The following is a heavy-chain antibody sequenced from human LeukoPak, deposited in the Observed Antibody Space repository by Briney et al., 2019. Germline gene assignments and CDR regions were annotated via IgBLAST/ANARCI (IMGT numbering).Heavy chain of an antibody. CDR2: INAYSGNT. CDR1: GYTFTNYC. V-gene: IGHV1-18*01. CDR3: ATDFIAAASGCAP. Sequence: GASVKVSCKASGYTFTNYCMSWVRQAPGQGLEWMGWINAYSGNTNYAQKLQGRVTMTTDTSTSTAYMELRSLRSDDTAVYYFATDFIAAASGCAPWGQGTLVTVSS. J-gene: IGHJ5*02. D-gene: IGHD6-13*01.